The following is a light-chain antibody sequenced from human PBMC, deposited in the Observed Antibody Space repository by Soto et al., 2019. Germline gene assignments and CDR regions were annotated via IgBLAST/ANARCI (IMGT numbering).Light chain of an antibody. V-gene: IGLV2-23*02. CDR3: CSYAGSSTVV. CDR1: SSDVGSYNV. Sequence: QSALTQPASVSRSPGQSITISCTGTSSDVGSYNVFSWYQQHPGKAPKLMIYEVSKRPSGVSNRVSGSKSGNTASLTIAGVQAEDEADYYCCSYAGSSTVVFGGGTKVTV. CDR2: EVS. J-gene: IGLJ2*01.